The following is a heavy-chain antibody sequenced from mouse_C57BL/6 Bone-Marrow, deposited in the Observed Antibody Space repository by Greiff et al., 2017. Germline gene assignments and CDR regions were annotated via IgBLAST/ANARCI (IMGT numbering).Heavy chain of an antibody. CDR1: GYTFTSYG. CDR3: ARWYYYAMDY. V-gene: IGHV1-81*01. Sequence: ESGAELARPGASVKLSCKASGYTFTSYGISWVKQRTGQGLEWIGEIYPRSGNTYYNEKFKGKATLTADKSSSTAYMELRSLTSEDSAVYFCARWYYYAMDYWGQGTSVTVSS. CDR2: IYPRSGNT. J-gene: IGHJ4*01.